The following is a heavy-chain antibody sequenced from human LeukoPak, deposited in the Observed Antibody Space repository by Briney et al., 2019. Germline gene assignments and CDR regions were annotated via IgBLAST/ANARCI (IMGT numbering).Heavy chain of an antibody. D-gene: IGHD2-2*01. CDR1: GGTFSGYA. J-gene: IGHJ5*02. CDR3: ARALGPAGYRWWFDP. V-gene: IGHV1-69*01. Sequence: GSSVKVSCKASGGTFSGYAISWVRQAPGQGLEWMGGIIPIFGTANYAQKFQGRVTITADESTSTAYMELSSLRSEDTAVYYCARALGPAGYRWWFDPWGQGTLVTVSS. CDR2: IIPIFGTA.